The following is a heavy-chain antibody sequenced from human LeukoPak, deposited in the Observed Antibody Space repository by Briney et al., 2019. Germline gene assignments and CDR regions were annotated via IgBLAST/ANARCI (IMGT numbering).Heavy chain of an antibody. J-gene: IGHJ4*02. CDR2: ISWNSGSI. V-gene: IGHV3-9*01. CDR3: AKDTQGLAAGRLGFDY. CDR1: GFTFDDYA. D-gene: IGHD6-13*01. Sequence: PGGSLRLSCAASGFTFDDYAMHWVRQAPGKGLEWVSGISWNSGSIGYADSVKGRFTISRDNAKNSLYLQMNSLRAEDTALYYCAKDTQGLAAGRLGFDYWGQGTLVTVSS.